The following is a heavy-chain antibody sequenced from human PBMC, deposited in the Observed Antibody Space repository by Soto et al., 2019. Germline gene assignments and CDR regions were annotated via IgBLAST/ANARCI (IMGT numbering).Heavy chain of an antibody. V-gene: IGHV2-5*02. Sequence: QITLKESGPTLVKPTQTLTLTCTFSGFSLSSTRMAVGWIRQPPGKALEWLALIYWDDDKRYSPFLKSRLTITTDTSKNQVFLTMSNMDPVDTARYYCAHIVVAGLGYYFDYWGQGTLVTVSA. CDR2: IYWDDDK. J-gene: IGHJ4*02. CDR1: GFSLSSTRMA. D-gene: IGHD6-19*01. CDR3: AHIVVAGLGYYFDY.